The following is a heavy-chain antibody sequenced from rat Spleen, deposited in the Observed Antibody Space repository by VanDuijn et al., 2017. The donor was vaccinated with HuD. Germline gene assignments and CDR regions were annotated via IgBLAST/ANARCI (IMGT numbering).Heavy chain of an antibody. CDR3: ATLGGSYNYFDY. J-gene: IGHJ2*01. D-gene: IGHD1-2*01. CDR2: ISPSGGRT. Sequence: EVQLVESGGDLVQPGRSLKLSCAASGFTFDYYYMAWIRQAPGKGLEWVATISPSGGRTYYRDSVKGRFTISRENAKSTLYLQMDSLRSEDTATYYCATLGGSYNYFDYWGQGVMVTVSS. CDR1: GFTFDYYY. V-gene: IGHV5-19*01.